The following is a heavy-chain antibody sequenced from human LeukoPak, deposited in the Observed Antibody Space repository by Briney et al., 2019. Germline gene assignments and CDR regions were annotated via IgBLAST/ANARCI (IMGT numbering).Heavy chain of an antibody. D-gene: IGHD4-17*01. CDR2: ISGDAIYT. V-gene: IGHV3-23*01. CDR3: AKNYGTSRPFYDY. J-gene: IGHJ4*02. CDR1: GFTFSNYA. Sequence: PGGSLRLSCAASGFTFSNYAVTWVRQAPGKGLQWVSAISGDAIYTYYLDSVKGRFTTSRDNSKNTLFLQMNSLRADDTAVYYCAKNYGTSRPFYDYWGQGIVVTVAS.